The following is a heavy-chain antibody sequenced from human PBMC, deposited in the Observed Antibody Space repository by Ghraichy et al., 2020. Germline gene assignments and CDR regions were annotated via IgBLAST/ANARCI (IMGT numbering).Heavy chain of an antibody. V-gene: IGHV1-3*01. CDR2: INAGNGNT. D-gene: IGHD2-15*01. CDR3: ARDSGPYCSGGSCYSGDYYGMDV. J-gene: IGHJ6*02. CDR1: GYTFTSYA. Sequence: ASVKVSCKASGYTFTSYAMHWVRQAPRQRLEWMGWINAGNGNTKYSQKFQGRVTITRDTSASTAYMELSSLRSEDTAVYYCARDSGPYCSGGSCYSGDYYGMDVWGQGTTVTVSS.